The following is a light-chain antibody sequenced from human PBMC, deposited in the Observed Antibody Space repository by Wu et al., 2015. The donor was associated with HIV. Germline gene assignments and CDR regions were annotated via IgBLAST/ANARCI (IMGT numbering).Light chain of an antibody. CDR3: QRYNNWPPYT. J-gene: IGKJ2*01. CDR2: GAS. V-gene: IGKV3-15*01. Sequence: EIVMTQSPVTLSVSPGERATLSCRASQSVSSNLAWYQQKPGQAPRLLIYGASTRATGIPARFSGSGSGTEFTLTISSMQSEDFALYYCQRYNNWPPYTFGQGTKLEIK. CDR1: QSVSSN.